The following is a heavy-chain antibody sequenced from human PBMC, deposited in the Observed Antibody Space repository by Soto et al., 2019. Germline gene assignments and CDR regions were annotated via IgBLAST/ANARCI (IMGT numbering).Heavy chain of an antibody. Sequence: SVKVSCKASGGTFNNYPITWVRQAPGDGLEWMGGSIPIFGTANYAQKFQGRVTISVDESTSTAYMELSSLRSEDTAVYYCARGRGYSGDDHYYYFDMDVWGQGTTVTVSS. V-gene: IGHV1-69*13. CDR3: ARGRGYSGDDHYYYFDMDV. D-gene: IGHD5-12*01. CDR1: GGTFNNYP. J-gene: IGHJ6*02. CDR2: SIPIFGTA.